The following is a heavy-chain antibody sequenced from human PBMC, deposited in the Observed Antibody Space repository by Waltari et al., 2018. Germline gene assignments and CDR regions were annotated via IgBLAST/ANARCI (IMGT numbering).Heavy chain of an antibody. V-gene: IGHV1-2*06. CDR3: ARSGGLGTTLGVAE. Sequence: VQLVQSGAEVKKSGASVKVSCKASGYTFSDFFIHWVRQAPGQGLEWMGRINPKRGDTNYAQAFRGRVTMTGDTSITTAYMELTGLRSDDTAIYYCARSGGLGTTLGVAEWGQGSLVTVSS. CDR1: GYTFSDFF. J-gene: IGHJ4*02. CDR2: INPKRGDT. D-gene: IGHD3-3*01.